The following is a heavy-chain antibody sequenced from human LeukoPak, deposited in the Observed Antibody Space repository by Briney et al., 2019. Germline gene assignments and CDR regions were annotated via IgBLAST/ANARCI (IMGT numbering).Heavy chain of an antibody. CDR1: GFTFSRYW. CDR2: IKEDGSEK. V-gene: IGHV3-7*04. D-gene: IGHD3-10*01. CDR3: ARVLWFGELLGPLDY. J-gene: IGHJ4*02. Sequence: GGSLRLSCEASGFTFSRYWMSWVRQAPGKGLEWVANIKEDGSEKYNVDSVKGRFTISRDNAKNSLFLQMNSLRGEDRAVYHCARVLWFGELLGPLDYWGQGTLVTVSS.